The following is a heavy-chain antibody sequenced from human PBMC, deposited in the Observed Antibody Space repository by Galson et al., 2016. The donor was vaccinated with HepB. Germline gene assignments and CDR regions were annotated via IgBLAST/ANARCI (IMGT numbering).Heavy chain of an antibody. Sequence: QSGAEVKKPGDSLKISCYGSGYSFTPYWIGWVRQMPGKGLEWMGIIYPGNSDTRYSPSFQGQVTISADKSSSTAFLQWSSLKPSDTAMYYVTRPGFCFDGDFSRDVFDMWGQGTMVTVSS. CDR1: GYSFTPYW. V-gene: IGHV5-51*01. D-gene: IGHD2-21*02. CDR2: IYPGNSDT. J-gene: IGHJ3*02. CDR3: TRPGFCFDGDFSRDVFDM.